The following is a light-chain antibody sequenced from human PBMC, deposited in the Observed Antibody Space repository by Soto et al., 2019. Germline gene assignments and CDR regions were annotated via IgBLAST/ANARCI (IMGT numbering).Light chain of an antibody. CDR2: ENN. J-gene: IGLJ3*02. Sequence: NFMLTQPHSVSESPEKTVTISCTRSSGSVASNHVQWYQQRPGSAPTTLIYENNQRPSGVPDRFSGSVDSSSNSASLTISGLKTEDEADYYCQSYDSNNVVFGGGTKLTVL. CDR3: QSYDSNNVV. V-gene: IGLV6-57*04. CDR1: SGSVASNH.